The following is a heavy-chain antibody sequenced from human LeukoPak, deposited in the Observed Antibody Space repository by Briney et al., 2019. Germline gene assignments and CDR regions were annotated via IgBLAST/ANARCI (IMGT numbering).Heavy chain of an antibody. CDR1: GYRFTNYL. Sequence: ASVKVSCKASGYRFTNYLLHWVRQAPGQGLEWVGRITPSVDTTNYAQKFRDRVTMTRDTSTSTVYMELSSLRSEDTAVYHCVREESGGYFDYWGQGTLVTVSS. J-gene: IGHJ4*02. CDR2: ITPSVDTT. CDR3: VREESGGYFDY. D-gene: IGHD2-8*02. V-gene: IGHV1-46*01.